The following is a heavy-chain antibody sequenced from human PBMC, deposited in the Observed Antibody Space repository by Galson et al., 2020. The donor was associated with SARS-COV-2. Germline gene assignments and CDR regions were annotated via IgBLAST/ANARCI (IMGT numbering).Heavy chain of an antibody. J-gene: IGHJ1*01. D-gene: IGHD3-9*01. V-gene: IGHV2-70*01. CDR2: IDWDEDK. Sequence: SGPPLVKPTRTRTLTWRFSGYPDSTSGRGVSGIGQRTGKALEWLVLIDWDEDKYYSTSLKTRLTIPKDTSKNQGVLTMTNMDAVDTATYYCARVPVCDILTGTYSVSSGGPETLVIVSS. CDR1: GYPDSTSGRG. CDR3: ARVPVCDILTGTYSVSS.